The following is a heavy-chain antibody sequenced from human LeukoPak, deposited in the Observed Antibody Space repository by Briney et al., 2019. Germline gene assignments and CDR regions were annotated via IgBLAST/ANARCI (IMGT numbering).Heavy chain of an antibody. CDR1: GFTFSTYA. J-gene: IGHJ3*02. Sequence: GGSLRLSCSASGFTFSTYAMHWVRQAPGKGLEWVSAISGSGGSTYYADSVKGRFTISRDSSKNTLYLQMNSLRAEDTAVYYCAKEGAASSGWYGDAFDIWGQGTMVTVSS. D-gene: IGHD6-19*01. CDR2: ISGSGGST. V-gene: IGHV3-23*01. CDR3: AKEGAASSGWYGDAFDI.